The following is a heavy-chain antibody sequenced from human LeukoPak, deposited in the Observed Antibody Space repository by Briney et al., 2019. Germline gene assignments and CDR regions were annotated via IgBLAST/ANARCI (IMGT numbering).Heavy chain of an antibody. V-gene: IGHV3-11*01. D-gene: IGHD6-13*01. CDR3: ARDQGVAAAGSSGWFDP. CDR2: ISSSGSTI. CDR1: GFTFSDYY. Sequence: PGGSLRHSCAASGFTFSDYYMSWIRQAPGKGLEWVSYISSSGSTIYYADSVKGRFTISRDNAKNSLYLQMNSLRAEDTAVYYCARDQGVAAAGSSGWFDPWGQGTLVTVSS. J-gene: IGHJ5*02.